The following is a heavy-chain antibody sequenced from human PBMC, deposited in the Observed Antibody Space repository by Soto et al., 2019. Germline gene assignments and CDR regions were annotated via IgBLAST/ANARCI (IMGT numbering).Heavy chain of an antibody. CDR1: GVSITSYY. Sequence: QVQLQESGPGLVKPSETLSLTCTVSGVSITSYYWSWIRQPAGKGLEWLGRIYSSGSTNYNPYLKSRVTMSIDTSKNQFSLKLSSVTAADTAVYYCACLYNWNGWSDYWGQGTLVTVSS. CDR3: ACLYNWNGWSDY. D-gene: IGHD1-20*01. V-gene: IGHV4-4*07. CDR2: IYSSGST. J-gene: IGHJ4*02.